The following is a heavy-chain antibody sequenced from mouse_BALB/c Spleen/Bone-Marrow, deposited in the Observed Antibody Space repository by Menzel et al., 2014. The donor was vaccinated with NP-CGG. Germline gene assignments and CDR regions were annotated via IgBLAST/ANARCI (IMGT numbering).Heavy chain of an antibody. Sequence: DLVKPGASVKLSCKASGYTFTNFWINWIKQRPGQGLEWIGRIAPGTGTTYYNEMFKGKATLPVDTSSSTAYIQLSSLSSEDSAVYFCARYDYAMDYWGQGTSVTVSS. J-gene: IGHJ4*01. CDR2: IAPGTGTT. CDR1: GYTFTNFW. V-gene: IGHV1S41*01. D-gene: IGHD2-3*01. CDR3: ARYDYAMDY.